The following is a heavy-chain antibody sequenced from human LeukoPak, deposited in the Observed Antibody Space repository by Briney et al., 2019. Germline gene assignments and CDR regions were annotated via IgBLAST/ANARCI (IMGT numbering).Heavy chain of an antibody. V-gene: IGHV3-21*01. Sequence: GGSLRLSCAASGFTFSSYSMNWVRQAPGKGLEWVSSISSSSSYIYYADSVKGRFTISRDNAKTSLYLQMNSLRAEDTAVYYCARSFPHIWTYYYDSSGYMGDYWGQGTLVTVSS. CDR1: GFTFSSYS. CDR2: ISSSSSYI. D-gene: IGHD3-22*01. CDR3: ARSFPHIWTYYYDSSGYMGDY. J-gene: IGHJ4*02.